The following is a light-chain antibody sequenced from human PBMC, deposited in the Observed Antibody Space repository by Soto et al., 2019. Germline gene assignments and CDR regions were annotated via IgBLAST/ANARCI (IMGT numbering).Light chain of an antibody. Sequence: IVMTQSPDTLAVSPGETVTLSCRASQSLSDNLAWYQQKTGQPPRLLIFRASSRASGIPARFSGGGSGTEFTLTISRLQSEDFALYYCQQRNRWPPITFGQGARLEIK. CDR2: RAS. CDR3: QQRNRWPPIT. V-gene: IGKV3-15*01. CDR1: QSLSDN. J-gene: IGKJ5*01.